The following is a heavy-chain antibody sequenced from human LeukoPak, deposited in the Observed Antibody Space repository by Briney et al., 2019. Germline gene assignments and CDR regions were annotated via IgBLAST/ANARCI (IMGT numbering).Heavy chain of an antibody. CDR2: IYPSGSNT. V-gene: IGHV5-51*01. CDR1: GYSFTSHW. D-gene: IGHD2-15*01. Sequence: GESLKISCKGSGYSFTSHWLGWVRQMPGKGLEWMGIIYPSGSNTIYSPSFQGQVTISADKSISTAYLQWSSLKASDTAMYFCARRYCSGGTCYYFDSWGQGTLVTVSS. CDR3: ARRYCSGGTCYYFDS. J-gene: IGHJ4*02.